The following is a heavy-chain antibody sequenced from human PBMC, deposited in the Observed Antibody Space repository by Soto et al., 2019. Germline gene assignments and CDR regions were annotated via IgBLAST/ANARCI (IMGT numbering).Heavy chain of an antibody. J-gene: IGHJ5*02. V-gene: IGHV1-69*13. D-gene: IGHD3-16*01. Sequence: GASVKVSCKASGVTFSSYAISWVRQAPGQGLEWMGGIIPIFGTANYAQKFQGRVTITADESTSTAYMELSSLRSEDTAVYYCAVEGTGGWFDPWGQGTLVTVSS. CDR2: IIPIFGTA. CDR1: GVTFSSYA. CDR3: AVEGTGGWFDP.